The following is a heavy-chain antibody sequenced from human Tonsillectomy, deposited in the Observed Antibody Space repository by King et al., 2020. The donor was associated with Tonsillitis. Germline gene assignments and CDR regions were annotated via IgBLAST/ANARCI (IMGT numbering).Heavy chain of an antibody. CDR3: AHRDRWLYNLDY. CDR1: GFSLTTDGVG. J-gene: IGHJ4*02. D-gene: IGHD1-14*01. CDR2: IYWDDDR. V-gene: IGHV2-5*02. Sequence: TLKESGPTVLKPTQTLTVTCTFSGFSLTTDGVGVGWIRQPPGKAPEWLGIIYWDDDRRYSPSLQSRLTITKDTSQNQVVLTLTNVDPVDTATYFCAHRDRWLYNLDYWGQGTLVTVSS.